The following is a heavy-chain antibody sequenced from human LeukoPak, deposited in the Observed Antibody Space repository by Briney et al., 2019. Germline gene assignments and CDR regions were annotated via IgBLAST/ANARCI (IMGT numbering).Heavy chain of an antibody. V-gene: IGHV1-18*01. J-gene: IGHJ4*02. CDR1: GYTFTNYG. Sequence: GASVKVSCKASGYTFTNYGISWVRQAPGQGLEWVGWISGHNDNAHYAQKLQDRVTMTRETSTSTVYMELRSLSSDDTAIYFCVRDGNDVIDYWGQGTLVTVSS. CDR3: VRDGNDVIDY. CDR2: ISGHNDNA. D-gene: IGHD1-1*01.